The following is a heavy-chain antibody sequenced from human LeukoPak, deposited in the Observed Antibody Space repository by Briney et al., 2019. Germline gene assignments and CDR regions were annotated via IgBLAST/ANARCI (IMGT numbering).Heavy chain of an antibody. D-gene: IGHD1-26*01. CDR3: AKGGKWDVTPFDY. CDR2: ISGGGGST. CDR1: GFTFTSYS. V-gene: IGHV3-23*01. Sequence: GGSLRLSCAASGFTFTSYSMNWVRQAPGKGLEWVSTISGGGGSTYYADSVRGRFTISRDSSKNTLYLQVNSLRAEDTAVYYCAKGGKWDVTPFDYWGQGTLVTVSS. J-gene: IGHJ4*02.